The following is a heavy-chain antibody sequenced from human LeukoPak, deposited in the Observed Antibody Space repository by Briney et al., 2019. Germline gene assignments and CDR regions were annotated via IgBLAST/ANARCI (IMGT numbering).Heavy chain of an antibody. J-gene: IGHJ4*02. V-gene: IGHV1-24*01. Sequence: ASVKVSCKVSGYTLTELSMHWVRQAPGKGLEWMGGFDPEDGETIYAQKFQGRVTMTEDTSTDTAYMELSSLRSEDTAVYYCARAVDPSLWFGELLVYYFDYWGQGTLVTVSS. CDR1: GYTLTELS. CDR2: FDPEDGET. CDR3: ARAVDPSLWFGELLVYYFDY. D-gene: IGHD3-10*01.